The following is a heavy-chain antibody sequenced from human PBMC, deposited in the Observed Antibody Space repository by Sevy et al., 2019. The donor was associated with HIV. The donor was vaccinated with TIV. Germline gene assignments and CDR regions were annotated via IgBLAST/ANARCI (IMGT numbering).Heavy chain of an antibody. V-gene: IGHV3-74*01. Sequence: GGSLRLSCAASAFTFKSYAMTWVRQAPGKGLEWVSRINSDGSSTSYADSVKGRFTISRDNAKNTLYLQMNSLRAEDTAVYYCARAFFDYYDILTGYRPHYYYYYGMDVWGQGTTVTVSS. CDR1: AFTFKSYA. CDR3: ARAFFDYYDILTGYRPHYYYYYGMDV. D-gene: IGHD3-9*01. J-gene: IGHJ6*02. CDR2: INSDGSST.